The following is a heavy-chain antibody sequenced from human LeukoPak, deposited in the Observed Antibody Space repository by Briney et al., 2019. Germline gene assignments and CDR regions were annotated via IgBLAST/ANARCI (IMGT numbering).Heavy chain of an antibody. Sequence: SETLSLTCTVSGYSISSTYYGAWLRPPAGQGLEWIATISHSGSTYYTPSLERRLTISLDTSRNHFSLRLSSVTAADTAVYYCARVNAPVATFDYWGLGTLVAVSS. J-gene: IGHJ4*02. CDR3: ARVNAPVATFDY. V-gene: IGHV4-38-2*02. D-gene: IGHD1-1*01. CDR1: GYSISSTYY. CDR2: ISHSGST.